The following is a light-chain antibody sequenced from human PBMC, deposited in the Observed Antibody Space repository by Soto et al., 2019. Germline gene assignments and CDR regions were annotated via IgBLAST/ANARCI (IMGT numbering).Light chain of an antibody. CDR2: DVT. Sequence: QSALTQPASVSGSPGQSITISCTGSSSDIGGYNYVSWYQQHPGKAPKLIIYDVTYRPSGFSYRFSASKSGSTASLTISGLQPEDEADYYCSSYSGSTTHILLGGGTKLTVL. V-gene: IGLV2-14*01. CDR1: SSDIGGYNY. J-gene: IGLJ2*01. CDR3: SSYSGSTTHIL.